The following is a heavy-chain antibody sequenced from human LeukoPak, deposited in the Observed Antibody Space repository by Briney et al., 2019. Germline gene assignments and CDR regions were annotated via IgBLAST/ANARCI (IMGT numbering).Heavy chain of an antibody. J-gene: IGHJ4*02. CDR2: ITGSGAST. Sequence: AGGSLRLSCAASGFTFSSYAMSWVRQAPGKGLEWVSAITGSGASTYYADSVKGRFTISRDNSKNTLYLQMNSLRAEDTAVYYCAKRAPLSSSWYYFDYWGQGTLVTVSS. CDR1: GFTFSSYA. D-gene: IGHD6-13*01. V-gene: IGHV3-23*01. CDR3: AKRAPLSSSWYYFDY.